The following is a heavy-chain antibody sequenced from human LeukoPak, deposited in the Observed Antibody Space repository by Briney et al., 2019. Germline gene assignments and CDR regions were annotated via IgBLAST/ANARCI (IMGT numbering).Heavy chain of an antibody. CDR2: IIPIFGTA. J-gene: IGHJ3*02. CDR1: GGTFSSYA. V-gene: IGHV1-69*13. D-gene: IGHD1-1*01. CDR3: AREKRGAMGNRNAFDI. Sequence: GASVKVSCKASGGTFSSYAISWVRQAPGQGLEWMGGIIPIFGTANYAQKFQGRVTITADESTSTAYMELSSLRSEDTAVYYCAREKRGAMGNRNAFDIWGQGTMVTVSS.